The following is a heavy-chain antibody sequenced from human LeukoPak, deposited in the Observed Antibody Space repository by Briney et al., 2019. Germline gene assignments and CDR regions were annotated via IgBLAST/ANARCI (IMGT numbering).Heavy chain of an antibody. V-gene: IGHV1-18*01. Sequence: ASVKVSCKASGYTFTCYGISWVRQAPGQGLEWMGWISAYNGNTNYAQKLQGRVTMTTDTSTSTAYMELRSLRSDDTAVYYCARDSGLSSAGTDYYYGMDVWGQGTTVTVSS. CDR2: ISAYNGNT. CDR3: ARDSGLSSAGTDYYYGMDV. D-gene: IGHD6-13*01. J-gene: IGHJ6*02. CDR1: GYTFTCYG.